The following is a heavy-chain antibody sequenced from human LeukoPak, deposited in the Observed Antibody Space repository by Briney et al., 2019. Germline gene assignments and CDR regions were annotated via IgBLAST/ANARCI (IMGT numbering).Heavy chain of an antibody. D-gene: IGHD3-16*02. J-gene: IGHJ4*02. CDR1: GGSISSSTYY. CDR3: AREMITFGGVIVIPADYFDY. V-gene: IGHV4-61*02. CDR2: IYTSGNT. Sequence: SSETLSLTCTVSGGSISSSTYYWSWIRQPAGKGLEWIGRIYTSGNTDYNPSLKSRVTISVDTSKNQFSLKLSSVTAADTAVYYCAREMITFGGVIVIPADYFDYWGQGTLVTVSS.